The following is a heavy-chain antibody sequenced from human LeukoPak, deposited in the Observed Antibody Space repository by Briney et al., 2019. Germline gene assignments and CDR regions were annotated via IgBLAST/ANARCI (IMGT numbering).Heavy chain of an antibody. V-gene: IGHV3-33*01. CDR2: IWYDGSNK. D-gene: IGHD2-2*01. CDR1: GFTFSSYG. J-gene: IGHJ5*02. CDR3: ARGRRYCSSTSCYFWFDP. Sequence: PGRSLRLSCAASGFTFSSYGIHWVRQAPGKGLEWVAVIWYDGSNKYYADSVKGRFTISRDNSKNTLYLQMNSLRAEDTAVYYCARGRRYCSSTSCYFWFDPWGQGTLVTVSS.